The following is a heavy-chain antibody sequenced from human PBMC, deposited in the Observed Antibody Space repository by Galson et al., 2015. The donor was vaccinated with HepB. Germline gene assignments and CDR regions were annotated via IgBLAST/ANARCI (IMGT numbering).Heavy chain of an antibody. V-gene: IGHV1-46*03. J-gene: IGHJ5*02. D-gene: IGHD3-9*01. CDR3: ARAGSYYDSETYNWFDP. CDR2: INPSGGST. CDR1: GYTFTSYY. Sequence: SVKVSCKASGYTFTSYYMHWVRQAPGQGLEWMGIINPSGGSTSYAQKFQGRVTMTRDTSTSTVYMELSSLRSEDTAVYYCARAGSYYDSETYNWFDPWGQGTLVTVSS.